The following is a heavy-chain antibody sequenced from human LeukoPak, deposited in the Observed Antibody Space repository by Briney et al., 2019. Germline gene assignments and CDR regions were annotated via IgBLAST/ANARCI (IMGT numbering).Heavy chain of an antibody. CDR2: IYYSGST. V-gene: IGHV4-39*01. CDR3: ARRSSWYNYYYYYMDV. Sequence: SETLSLTCTASGGSISSSSYYWGWIRQPPGKGLEWIGSIYYSGSTYYNPSLKSRVTISVDTSKNQFSLKLSPVTAADTAVYYCARRSSWYNYYYYYMDVWGKGTTVTVSS. J-gene: IGHJ6*03. D-gene: IGHD6-13*01. CDR1: GGSISSSSYY.